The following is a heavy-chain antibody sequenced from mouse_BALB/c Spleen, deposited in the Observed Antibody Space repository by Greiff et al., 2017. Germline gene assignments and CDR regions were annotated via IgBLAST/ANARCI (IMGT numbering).Heavy chain of an antibody. CDR3: AREGEEHYYGTRFAY. J-gene: IGHJ3*01. V-gene: IGHV3-6*02. CDR2: ISYDGSN. Sequence: QSGPGLVKPSQSLSLTCSVTGYSITSGYYWNWIRQFPGNKLEWMGYISYDGSNNYNPSLKNRISITRDTSKNQFFLKLNSVTTEDTATYYCAREGEEHYYGTRFAYWGQGTLVTVSA. CDR1: GYSITSGYY. D-gene: IGHD1-1*01.